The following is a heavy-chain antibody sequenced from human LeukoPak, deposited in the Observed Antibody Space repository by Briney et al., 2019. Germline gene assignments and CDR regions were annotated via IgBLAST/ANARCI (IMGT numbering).Heavy chain of an antibody. Sequence: PGRSLRLSCAASGFTFSSYAMHWVRQAPGKGLEWVAVISYDGSNKYYADSVKGRFTISRDNSKNTLYLQMNSLRAEDTAVYYCARISDDSKSPFDYWGQGTLVTVSS. CDR2: ISYDGSNK. CDR3: ARISDDSKSPFDY. CDR1: GFTFSSYA. J-gene: IGHJ4*02. D-gene: IGHD3-22*01. V-gene: IGHV3-30*04.